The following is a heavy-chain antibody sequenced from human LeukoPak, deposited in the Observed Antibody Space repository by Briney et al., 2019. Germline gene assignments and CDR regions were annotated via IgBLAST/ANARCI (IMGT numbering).Heavy chain of an antibody. CDR2: ISGSGAST. V-gene: IGHV3-23*01. CDR1: GFTFSSYG. J-gene: IGHJ3*02. CDR3: ARDLVGAFDI. Sequence: QPGGTLRLSCAASGFTFSSYGMSWVRQAPGKGLEWVSAISGSGASTYYADSVKGRFTISRDNSKNTLYLQMNSLRAEDTAVYYCARDLVGAFDIWGQGTMVTVSS. D-gene: IGHD1-26*01.